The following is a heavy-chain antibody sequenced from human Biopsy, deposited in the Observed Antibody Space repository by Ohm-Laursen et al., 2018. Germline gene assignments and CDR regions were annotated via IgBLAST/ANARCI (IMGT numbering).Heavy chain of an antibody. CDR1: GLIFSDYY. CDR2: ISARDGVV. CDR3: ARGKYKDFSTGLPRPYHYTLDF. D-gene: IGHD3-22*01. V-gene: IGHV3-11*01. Sequence: GSLRLSCAASGLIFSDYYMSWIRQAPRKGLEWIAYISARDGVVYYADSVKGRFTISRDNTNNSLYLQMTSLRPEDTAVFYCARGKYKDFSTGLPRPYHYTLDFWGPGTTVTVSS. J-gene: IGHJ6*02.